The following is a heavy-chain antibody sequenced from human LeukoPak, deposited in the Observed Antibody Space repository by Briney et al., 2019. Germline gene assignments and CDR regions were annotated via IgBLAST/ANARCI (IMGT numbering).Heavy chain of an antibody. CDR1: GFTFSSYG. V-gene: IGHV3-21*01. CDR2: ISSSSSYI. D-gene: IGHD3/OR15-3a*01. Sequence: GGSLRLSCAASGFTFSSYGMHWVRQAPGKGLEWVSSISSSSSYIYYADSVKGRFTISRDNAKNSLYLQMNSLRAEDTAVYYCARDGADWTYYYMDVWGKGTTVTVSS. J-gene: IGHJ6*03. CDR3: ARDGADWTYYYMDV.